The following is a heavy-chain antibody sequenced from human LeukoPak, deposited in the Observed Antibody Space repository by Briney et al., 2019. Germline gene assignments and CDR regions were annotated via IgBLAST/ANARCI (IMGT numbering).Heavy chain of an antibody. D-gene: IGHD6-13*01. V-gene: IGHV1-46*01. CDR2: INPSGGST. CDR1: GYTFTSYY. J-gene: IGHJ4*02. Sequence: ALVKVSCKASGYTFTSYYMHWVRQAPGQGLEWMGIINPSGGSTSYAQKFQGRVTMTRDMSTSTVYMELSSLRSEDTAVYYCARDEQQLVLFDYWGQGTLVTVSS. CDR3: ARDEQQLVLFDY.